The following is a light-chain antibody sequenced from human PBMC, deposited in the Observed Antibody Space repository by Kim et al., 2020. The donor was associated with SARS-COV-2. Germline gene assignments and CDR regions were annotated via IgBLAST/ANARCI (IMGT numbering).Light chain of an antibody. CDR1: SGSIASNY. Sequence: KTVTISCTGSSGSIASNYVQWYQQRPGSAPTTVIYGNNQRPSGVPDRFSGSIDSSSNSASLTISGLTTEDEADYYCQSYDSTTLWVFGGGTKLTVL. CDR3: QSYDSTTLWV. J-gene: IGLJ3*02. V-gene: IGLV6-57*02. CDR2: GNN.